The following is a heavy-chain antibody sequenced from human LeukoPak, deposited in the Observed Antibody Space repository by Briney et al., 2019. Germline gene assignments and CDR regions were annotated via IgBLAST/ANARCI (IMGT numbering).Heavy chain of an antibody. CDR3: ARLGYCSSTSCRGPSFDY. Sequence: GGSLRLSCAASGFTFSSYSMNGVRQAPGKGLEWVSYISSSSSTIYYADSVKGRFTISRDNAKNSLYLQMNSLRAEDTAVYYCARLGYCSSTSCRGPSFDYWGQGTLVTVSS. CDR1: GFTFSSYS. V-gene: IGHV3-48*01. J-gene: IGHJ4*02. CDR2: ISSSSSTI. D-gene: IGHD2-2*01.